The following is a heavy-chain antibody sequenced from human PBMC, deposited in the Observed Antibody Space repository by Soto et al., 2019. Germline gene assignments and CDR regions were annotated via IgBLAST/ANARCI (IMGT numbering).Heavy chain of an antibody. CDR1: GGTFSNST. CDR2: LIPILGLA. CDR3: ARFKLGDDY. D-gene: IGHD5-12*01. V-gene: IGHV1-69*02. Sequence: QVQLVQSGAEVRKPGSSVKVSCQASGGTFSNSTVTWVRQAPGQGLEWMGRLIPILGLANYAQKFRGRLTITADKSTTTAYMELRSLRSEETAIYYCARFKLGDDYWGQGTLVTVSP. J-gene: IGHJ4*02.